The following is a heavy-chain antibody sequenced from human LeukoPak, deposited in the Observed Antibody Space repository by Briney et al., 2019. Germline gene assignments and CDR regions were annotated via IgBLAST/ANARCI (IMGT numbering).Heavy chain of an antibody. CDR3: ARETVVAVAGNWFDP. V-gene: IGHV3-21*01. D-gene: IGHD6-19*01. J-gene: IGHJ5*02. CDR1: GFTFSSYS. CDR2: ISSSSSYI. Sequence: GESLRLSCAASGFTFSSYSMNWVRQAPGKGLEWVSSISSSSSYIYYADSVKGRFTISRDNAKNSLYLQMNSLRAEDTAVYYCARETVVAVAGNWFDPWGQGTLVTVSS.